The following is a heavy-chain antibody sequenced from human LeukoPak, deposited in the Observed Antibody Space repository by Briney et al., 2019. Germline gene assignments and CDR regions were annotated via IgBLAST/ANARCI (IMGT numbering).Heavy chain of an antibody. J-gene: IGHJ4*02. V-gene: IGHV3-13*01. CDR1: GFSFTNYD. CDR3: ASSPAYSNNWDAIDN. D-gene: IGHD6-13*01. CDR2: IGTAGDT. Sequence: GGSLRLSCAASGFSFTNYDMHWVRQAAGKGLEWVSGIGTAGDTYYPGSVKGRFTISRENAKNSLYLPMNSLSAGDTAVYYCASSPAYSNNWDAIDNWGQGTLVTVSS.